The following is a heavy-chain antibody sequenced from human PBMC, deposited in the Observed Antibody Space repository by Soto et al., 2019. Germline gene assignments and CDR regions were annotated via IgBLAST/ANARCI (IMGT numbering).Heavy chain of an antibody. CDR2: IYYTGST. CDR3: ATSLVTSRTRVDY. D-gene: IGHD1-26*01. CDR1: GDSISSGFY. Sequence: SETLSLTCAVSGDSISSGFYWSCIRQLPGKGLEWLGYIYYTGSTQYTPSLKSRLTISTDTSDNQFSLRLTSVTAADTAVYYCATSLVTSRTRVDYWGQGTLVTVSS. J-gene: IGHJ4*02. V-gene: IGHV4-31*11.